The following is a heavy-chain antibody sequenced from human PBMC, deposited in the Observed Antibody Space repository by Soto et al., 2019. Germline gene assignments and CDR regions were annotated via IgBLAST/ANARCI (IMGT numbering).Heavy chain of an antibody. CDR3: ARRYCSSASCPRNYYGMDV. D-gene: IGHD2-2*01. J-gene: IGHJ6*02. CDR1: GYNFASYW. CDR2: IDPIDSYT. V-gene: IGHV5-10-1*01. Sequence: PGESLKISCQGSGYNFASYWISWVRQMPGKGLEWMGRIDPIDSYTNYSPSFQGHVTISADKSINTAYLQWSSLKASDTAMYYCARRYCSSASCPRNYYGMDVWGQGTTVTVSS.